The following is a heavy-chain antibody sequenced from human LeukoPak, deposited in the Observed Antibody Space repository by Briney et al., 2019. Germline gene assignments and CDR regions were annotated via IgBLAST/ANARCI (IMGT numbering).Heavy chain of an antibody. CDR3: ATIYCCGGSCHYFEY. CDR2: IKPDGSDK. D-gene: IGHD2-15*01. Sequence: GGSLRVSCAASGLTFSSYWMSRVRRAPGEGLEWVANIKPDGSDKYYVDSVKGRFTMSRDNAMHSVYLQMNSLRAEDTAVYYCATIYCCGGSCHYFEYWGQGTLVTVSS. CDR1: GLTFSSYW. J-gene: IGHJ4*02. V-gene: IGHV3-7*03.